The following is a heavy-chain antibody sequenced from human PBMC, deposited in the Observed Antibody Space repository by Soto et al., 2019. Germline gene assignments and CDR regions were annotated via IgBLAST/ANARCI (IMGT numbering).Heavy chain of an antibody. V-gene: IGHV1-69*01. D-gene: IGHD2-15*01. Sequence: QVQMVQSGAEVKKPGSSAMVSCKVSGGTFSRHSISWVRQAPGQGLEWMGGIIPIFDATQYAQKFQGRLTITADESTTTFHMDLTGLRSEDTAIDYCARDLTSERGSWGQGTLATCS. CDR1: GGTFSRHS. CDR2: IIPIFDAT. J-gene: IGHJ4*02. CDR3: ARDLTSERGS.